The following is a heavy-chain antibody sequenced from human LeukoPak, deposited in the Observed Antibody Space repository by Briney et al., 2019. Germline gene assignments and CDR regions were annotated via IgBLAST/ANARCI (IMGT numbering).Heavy chain of an antibody. J-gene: IGHJ4*02. Sequence: SQTLSLTCTVSGGSISSGGYYWSWIRQHPGKGLEWIGYIYYSGSTYYNPSLKSRVTISVDTSKNQFSLKLSSATAADTAVYYCARDRIGTYYYDQWGQGTLVTVSS. D-gene: IGHD1-1*01. CDR2: IYYSGST. CDR3: ARDRIGTYYYDQ. CDR1: GGSISSGGYY. V-gene: IGHV4-31*03.